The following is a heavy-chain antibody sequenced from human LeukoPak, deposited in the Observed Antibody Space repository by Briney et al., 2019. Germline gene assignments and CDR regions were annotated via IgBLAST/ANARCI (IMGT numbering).Heavy chain of an antibody. CDR1: GFTFSNFW. J-gene: IGHJ5*02. V-gene: IGHV3-7*03. Sequence: PGGSLRLSCTASGFTFSNFWMGWVRQAPGKGLEWVANIKQDETEKFYLGSVKGRFTISRDNAKNSLYLQMNSLRVEDTALYYCARDPGSTSSSYNWFDPWGQGTLVTVSS. CDR3: ARDPGSTSSSYNWFDP. D-gene: IGHD2-2*01. CDR2: IKQDETEK.